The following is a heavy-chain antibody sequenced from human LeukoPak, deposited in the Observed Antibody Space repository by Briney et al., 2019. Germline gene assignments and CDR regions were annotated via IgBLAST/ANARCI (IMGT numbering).Heavy chain of an antibody. J-gene: IGHJ4*02. V-gene: IGHV1-2*02. CDR3: ARDNLFGFSYSWHFDY. CDR1: GYTFTGYF. D-gene: IGHD5-18*01. CDR2: INPNSGGT. Sequence: ASVKVSCKTSGYTFTGYFLHWVRQAPGQGLEWMGWINPNSGGTNYAQKFQDRVTMTRDTSISTAYMELSRLRSDDTAVYYCARDNLFGFSYSWHFDYWGLGTLVTVSS.